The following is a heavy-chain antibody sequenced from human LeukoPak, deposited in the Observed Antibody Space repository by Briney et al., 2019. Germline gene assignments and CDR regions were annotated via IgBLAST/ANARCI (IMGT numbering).Heavy chain of an antibody. CDR2: IYYSGST. D-gene: IGHD3-10*01. CDR1: GGSISSYY. Sequence: SETLSLTCTVSGGSISSYYWSWIRQPPGKGLEWIGYIYYSGSTNYNPSLKSRVTISVDTSKNQFSLKLSSVTAADTAVYYRAGSHDAFDIWGQGTMVTVSS. J-gene: IGHJ3*02. CDR3: AGSHDAFDI. V-gene: IGHV4-59*01.